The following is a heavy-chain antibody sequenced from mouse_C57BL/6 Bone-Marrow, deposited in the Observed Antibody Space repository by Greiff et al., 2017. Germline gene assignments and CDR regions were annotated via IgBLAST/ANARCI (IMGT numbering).Heavy chain of an antibody. V-gene: IGHV1-81*01. CDR1: GYTFTSYG. Sequence: VQLQQSGAELARPGASVKLSCKASGYTFTSYGISWVKQRTGQGLEWIGEIYPRSGNTYYNEKFKGKATLTADKSSSTAYMELRSLTSEDSAVYFCARYGYYAYYAMDYWGQGTAVTVSS. CDR2: IYPRSGNT. J-gene: IGHJ4*01. CDR3: ARYGYYAYYAMDY. D-gene: IGHD2-3*01.